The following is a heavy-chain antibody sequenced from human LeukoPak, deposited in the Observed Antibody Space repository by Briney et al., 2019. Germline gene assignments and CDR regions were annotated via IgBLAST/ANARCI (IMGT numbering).Heavy chain of an antibody. V-gene: IGHV3-66*01. Sequence: PGGSLRLSCAASGFTFSSYGMSWVRQAPGKGLEWVSVIYSGGSTYYADSVKGRFTISRDNSKNTLYLQMNSLRAEDTAVYYCARGYYYYDSSGLDYWGQGTLVTVSS. CDR1: GFTFSSYG. D-gene: IGHD3-22*01. J-gene: IGHJ4*02. CDR3: ARGYYYYDSSGLDY. CDR2: IYSGGST.